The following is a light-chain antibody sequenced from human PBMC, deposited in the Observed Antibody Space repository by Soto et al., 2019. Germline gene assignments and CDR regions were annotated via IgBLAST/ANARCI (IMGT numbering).Light chain of an antibody. V-gene: IGKV1-39*01. J-gene: IGKJ5*01. CDR3: QQSYGTLIT. CDR2: DAS. CDR1: QSISTY. Sequence: DIQMTQSPSSLSASVGDRVTITCRASQSISTYLHWYQQKPGKAPKLLIYDASSLQSGVPSRFSGSGSGTDFTLTISSLQPEDFATYYCQQSYGTLITFGQGTRLEIK.